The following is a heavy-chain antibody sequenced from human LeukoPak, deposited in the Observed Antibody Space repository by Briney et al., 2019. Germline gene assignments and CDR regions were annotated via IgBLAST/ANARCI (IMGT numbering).Heavy chain of an antibody. CDR2: ITTYNGNT. V-gene: IGHV1-18*01. D-gene: IGHD4-17*01. J-gene: IGHJ4*02. CDR1: VYTFTRYP. Sequence: GASEKVSCKASVYTFTRYPISWVRQAPRQGLEWMGWITTYNGNTNYAQKLQGRVTMTTDTSTSTAYMDLRGLRSDDTAVYYCARGYDYGDYVGDFDYWGQGTLVTVSS. CDR3: ARGYDYGDYVGDFDY.